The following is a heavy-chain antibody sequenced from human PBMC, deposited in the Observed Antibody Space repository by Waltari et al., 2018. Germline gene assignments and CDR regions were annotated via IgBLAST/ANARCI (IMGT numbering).Heavy chain of an antibody. J-gene: IGHJ4*02. D-gene: IGHD6-13*01. CDR3: ARSLTSSSSWYNY. CDR1: GFTFSSYA. CDR2: VSYDGSNK. Sequence: QVQLVESGGGVVQPGRSLRLSCAASGFTFSSYAMHWVRQAPGKGLEWVAVVSYDGSNKYYADSVKGRFTISIDNSKNTLYLQMNSLRAEDTAVYYCARSLTSSSSWYNYWGQGTLVTVSS. V-gene: IGHV3-30-3*01.